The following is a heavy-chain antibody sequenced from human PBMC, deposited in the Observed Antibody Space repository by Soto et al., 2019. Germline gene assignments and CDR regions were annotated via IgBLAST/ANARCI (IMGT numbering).Heavy chain of an antibody. V-gene: IGHV4-30-2*01. D-gene: IGHD5-18*01. CDR3: AKAAVVTAMVKPLPSYYYYGMDV. J-gene: IGHJ6*02. CDR2: IYHSGST. CDR1: GGSISSGGYS. Sequence: LSETLSLTCAVSGGSISSGGYSWSWIRQPPGKGLEWIGYIYHSGSTYYKPSLKSRVTISVDTSKNQFSLKLSSVTAADTAVYYCAKAAVVTAMVKPLPSYYYYGMDVWGQGTTVTVSS.